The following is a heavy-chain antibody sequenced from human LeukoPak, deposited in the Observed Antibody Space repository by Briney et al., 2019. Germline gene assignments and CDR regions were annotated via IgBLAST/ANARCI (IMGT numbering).Heavy chain of an antibody. D-gene: IGHD3-3*01. Sequence: SETLSLTCTVSGGSISSGDYYWSRIRQPPGKGLEWIGYIYYSGSTYYNPSLKSRVTISVDTSKNQFSLKLSSVTAADTAVYYCARTTIFGVDAFDIWGQGTMVTVSS. J-gene: IGHJ3*02. V-gene: IGHV4-30-4*08. CDR2: IYYSGST. CDR3: ARTTIFGVDAFDI. CDR1: GGSISSGDYY.